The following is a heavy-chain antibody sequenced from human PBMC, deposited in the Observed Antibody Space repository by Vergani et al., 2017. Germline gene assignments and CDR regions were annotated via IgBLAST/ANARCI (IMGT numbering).Heavy chain of an antibody. V-gene: IGHV4-38-2*02. D-gene: IGHD5-18*01. CDR3: ARDGYSYGIDY. J-gene: IGHJ4*02. Sequence: QVQLQESGPGLVKPSETLSLTCAVSGYSISSGYYWGWIRQPPGKGLEWIGSIYHSGSTYYNPSLKSRVTISVDTSKNQLSLKLISVTAADTAVYYCARDGYSYGIDYWGQGTLVTVSS. CDR2: IYHSGST. CDR1: GYSISSGYY.